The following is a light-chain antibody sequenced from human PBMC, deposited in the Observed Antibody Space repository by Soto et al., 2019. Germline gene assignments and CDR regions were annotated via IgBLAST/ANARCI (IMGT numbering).Light chain of an antibody. J-gene: IGKJ3*01. V-gene: IGKV3-15*01. CDR2: SAS. Sequence: EIVMTQSPATLSVSPGERATLSCRASQSVSSNLAWHQQKPGQTPRLLIYSASTRATGIPARFSGSGSGTEFTLTISSLQSEDFTVYSCQQYYNWPRTFGPGTKVDIK. CDR3: QQYYNWPRT. CDR1: QSVSSN.